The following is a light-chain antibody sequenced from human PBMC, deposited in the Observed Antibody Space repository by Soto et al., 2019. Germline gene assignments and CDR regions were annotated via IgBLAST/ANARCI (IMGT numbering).Light chain of an antibody. Sequence: EIVMTQSPATLSVSPGERATLSCRASESLSSNLAWYQQKPGQAPRLLIYGVSTSATGVPARFSGSGSGTEFTLPISSLQSEDFAVYYCQQYNSWPPVTFGQGTKLEIK. CDR2: GVS. J-gene: IGKJ2*01. CDR1: ESLSSN. V-gene: IGKV3-15*01. CDR3: QQYNSWPPVT.